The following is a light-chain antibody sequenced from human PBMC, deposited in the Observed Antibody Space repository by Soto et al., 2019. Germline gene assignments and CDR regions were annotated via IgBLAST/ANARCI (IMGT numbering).Light chain of an antibody. CDR2: RAS. CDR3: QQYRSRPYT. CDR1: QSISPW. V-gene: IGKV1-5*03. J-gene: IGKJ2*01. Sequence: DIQMTQSPSTLSAYVGERVTITCRASQSISPWLAWYQKKPGKAPNLLIYRASNLQTGVPSRFSGSGSGKEFTLTISSLQPDDFATYYCQQYRSRPYTFGQGTKLEIE.